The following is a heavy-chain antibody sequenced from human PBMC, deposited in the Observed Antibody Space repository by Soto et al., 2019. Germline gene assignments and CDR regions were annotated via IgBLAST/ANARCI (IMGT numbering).Heavy chain of an antibody. CDR3: ARRRGYGGLNYYYYGMDV. CDR2: INHSGST. D-gene: IGHD5-12*01. CDR1: GGSFSGYY. J-gene: IGHJ6*02. Sequence: XATLSLTFAVYGGSFSGYYWSWIRQPPGKGLEWIGEINHSGSTNYNPSLKSRVTISVDTSKDQFSLKLSSVTAADTAVYYCARRRGYGGLNYYYYGMDVWGQGTTVTVSS. V-gene: IGHV4-34*01.